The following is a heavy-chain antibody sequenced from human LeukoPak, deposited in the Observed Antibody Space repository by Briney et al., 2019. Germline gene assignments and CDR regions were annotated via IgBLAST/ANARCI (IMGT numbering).Heavy chain of an antibody. J-gene: IGHJ2*01. V-gene: IGHV4-34*01. Sequence: SETLSLTCAVYGGSFSGYYWNWIRQPPGKGLEWIGEINHSGSTNYNPSLKSRVTISVDTSKHQFSLKLSSVTAADTAVYYCSRQGSYDSSGYYYKRRNWYFDLWGRGTLVTVSS. D-gene: IGHD3-22*01. CDR3: SRQGSYDSSGYYYKRRNWYFDL. CDR1: GGSFSGYY. CDR2: INHSGST.